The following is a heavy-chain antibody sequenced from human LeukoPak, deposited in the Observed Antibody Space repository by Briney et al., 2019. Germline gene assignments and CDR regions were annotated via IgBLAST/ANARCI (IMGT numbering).Heavy chain of an antibody. J-gene: IGHJ4*02. CDR3: ARDVYDFWSGYYD. Sequence: SETLSLTCAVYGGSFNNYYWSWIRQPPGKGLEWIGEINHSGSSNYNPSLESRVTTSVDTSKNQFSLKMRSLTAADTAVYYCARDVYDFWSGYYDWGPGTLVTVSS. CDR1: GGSFNNYY. V-gene: IGHV4-34*01. CDR2: INHSGSS. D-gene: IGHD3-3*01.